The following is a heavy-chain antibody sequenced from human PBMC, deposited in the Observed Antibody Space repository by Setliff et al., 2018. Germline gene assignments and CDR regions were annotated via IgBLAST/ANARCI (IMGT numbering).Heavy chain of an antibody. CDR3: ARVYNPLYHSWFDP. CDR2: IIPIFGTA. D-gene: IGHD1-1*01. CDR1: GGTFSSYA. Sequence: SVKVSCKASGGTFSSYAISWVRQAPGQGLEWMGGIIPIFGTANYAQKFQGRVTITADESTSTAYMELSSLRSEDTAVYYCARVYNPLYHSWFDPWGQGTLVTVSS. J-gene: IGHJ5*02. V-gene: IGHV1-69*13.